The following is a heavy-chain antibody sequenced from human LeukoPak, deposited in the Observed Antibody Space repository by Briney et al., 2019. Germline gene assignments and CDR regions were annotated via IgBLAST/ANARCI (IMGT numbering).Heavy chain of an antibody. CDR1: GFTFSSYA. CDR3: AKGWSGYFRSPFDL. Sequence: GGSLRLSCAGSGFTFSSYAMSWVRQAPGKGLEWVSAISGSGGSTYYADSVKGRFTISRDNSKNTLYLQMNSLRAEDTAVYYCAKGWSGYFRSPFDLWGQGTMVTVSS. D-gene: IGHD3-3*01. CDR2: ISGSGGST. J-gene: IGHJ3*01. V-gene: IGHV3-23*01.